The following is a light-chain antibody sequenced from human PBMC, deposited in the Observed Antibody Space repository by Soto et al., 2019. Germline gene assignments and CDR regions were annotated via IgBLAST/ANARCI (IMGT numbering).Light chain of an antibody. CDR2: DVS. J-gene: IGLJ1*01. V-gene: IGLV2-14*03. CDR3: SSYTSSRAYV. Sequence: QSALTQPASVSGSPGQSITISCTGTSSDVGGYNYVSWYQQQSGKAPKLMIHDVSNRPSGVSSRFSGSKSGNTASLTISGLQAEDEADYYCSSYTSSRAYVFGIGTKVTVL. CDR1: SSDVGGYNY.